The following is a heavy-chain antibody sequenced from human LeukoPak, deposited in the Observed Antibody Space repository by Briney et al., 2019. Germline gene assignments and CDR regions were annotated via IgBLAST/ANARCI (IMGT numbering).Heavy chain of an antibody. CDR1: GGSISSYY. CDR2: IYYSGST. D-gene: IGHD3-9*01. J-gene: IGHJ3*02. V-gene: IGHV4-59*01. CDR3: AGVLGDDILTGYYVDAFDI. Sequence: SETLSLTCTVSGGSISSYYWSWIRQPPGKGLEWIGYIYYSGSTNYNPSLKSRVTISVDTSKNQFSLKLSSVTAADTAVYYCAGVLGDDILTGYYVDAFDIWGQGTMVTVSS.